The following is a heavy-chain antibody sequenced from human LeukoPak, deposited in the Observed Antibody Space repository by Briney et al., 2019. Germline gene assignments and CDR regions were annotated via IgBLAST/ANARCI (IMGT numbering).Heavy chain of an antibody. CDR3: AKDHYWSIDY. J-gene: IGHJ4*02. D-gene: IGHD3-3*01. CDR1: GFDFSSNW. V-gene: IGHV3-74*01. Sequence: GGSLRLSCAASGFDFSSNWMHWVRHAPGQGLVWVSRIKGDGISTNYADSVKGRFTISRDIAKNTLYLQMHSLRPEDTGVYYCAKDHYWSIDYWGRGTLVTVSS. CDR2: IKGDGIST.